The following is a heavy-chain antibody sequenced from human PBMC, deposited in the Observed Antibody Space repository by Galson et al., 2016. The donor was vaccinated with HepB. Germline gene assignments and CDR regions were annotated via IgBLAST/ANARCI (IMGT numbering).Heavy chain of an antibody. CDR2: IYAGDSDT. Sequence: QSGAEVTKPGESLKISCKGSGYRFPSYWIGWVRQMPGKGLEWMGVIYAGDSDTRYSPSFQGQVTISVDKSISTAYLQWSSLKASDSAMYFCARQDFGDAFDIWGQGTMVTVSS. D-gene: IGHD2/OR15-2a*01. CDR3: ARQDFGDAFDI. CDR1: GYRFPSYW. J-gene: IGHJ3*02. V-gene: IGHV5-51*01.